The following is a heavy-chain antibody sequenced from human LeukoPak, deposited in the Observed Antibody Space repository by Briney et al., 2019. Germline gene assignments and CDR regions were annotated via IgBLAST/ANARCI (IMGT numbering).Heavy chain of an antibody. CDR3: ARDKARTGYSSGWYSDY. V-gene: IGHV4-61*02. J-gene: IGHJ4*02. Sequence: SQTLSLTCTVSGGSISSGTYYWSWIRQPAAKGLEWIGRIYTSGSTNYNPSLKSRVTISVDTSKNQFSLKLSSVTASDTAVYYCARDKARTGYSSGWYSDYWGQGTLVTVSS. D-gene: IGHD6-19*01. CDR1: GGSISSGTYY. CDR2: IYTSGST.